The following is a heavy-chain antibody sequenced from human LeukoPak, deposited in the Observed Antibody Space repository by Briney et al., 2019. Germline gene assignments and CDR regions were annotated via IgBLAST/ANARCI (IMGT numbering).Heavy chain of an antibody. J-gene: IGHJ6*03. D-gene: IGHD2-15*01. CDR3: AREGHWVVHGFYYYYMDV. Sequence: SGGSLRLSCAASGFTFSNYVMHWVRQAPGKGLEWVAVISYDGRNEFYADSVKGRFTISRDNSKNTLDLQMNSLRAEDTAVYYCAREGHWVVHGFYYYYMDVWGKGTTVTVSS. V-gene: IGHV3-30*01. CDR2: ISYDGRNE. CDR1: GFTFSNYV.